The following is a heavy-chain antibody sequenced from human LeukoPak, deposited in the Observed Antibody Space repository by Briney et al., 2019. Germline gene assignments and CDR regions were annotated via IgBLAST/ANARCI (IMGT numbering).Heavy chain of an antibody. CDR1: GGSISSYY. V-gene: IGHV4-59*12. J-gene: IGHJ4*02. D-gene: IGHD3-10*01. CDR2: IYYSGST. Sequence: PSETLSLTCTVSGGSISSYYWSWIRQPPGKGPEWIGYIYYSGSTNYNPSLKSRATMSVDTSKNQFSLKLSSVTAADTAVYYCARVSLVRGAPDYYFDYWGQGTLVTVSS. CDR3: ARVSLVRGAPDYYFDY.